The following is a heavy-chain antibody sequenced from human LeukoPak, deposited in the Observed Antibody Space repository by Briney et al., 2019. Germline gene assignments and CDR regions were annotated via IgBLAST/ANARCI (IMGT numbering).Heavy chain of an antibody. CDR2: IHPYGFT. Sequence: PSETLSLTCALYGGSFSNYYWSWTRQPPGKGLEWIGEIHPYGFTNFNPSLKSRVSISADTSKNQFSLKLTSVTAADTAVYYCSRGSDESKTGDTWGQGSLVTVSS. J-gene: IGHJ5*02. D-gene: IGHD3-9*01. CDR3: SRGSDESKTGDT. V-gene: IGHV4-34*01. CDR1: GGSFSNYY.